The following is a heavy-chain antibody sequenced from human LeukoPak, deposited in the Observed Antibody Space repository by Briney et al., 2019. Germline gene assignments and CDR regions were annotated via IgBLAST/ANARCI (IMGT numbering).Heavy chain of an antibody. J-gene: IGHJ6*03. V-gene: IGHV3-21*01. Sequence: PGGSLRLSCAASGFTFSSCSMNWVRQAPGKGLEWVSSISSSSSYIYYADSVKDRFTISRDNAKNSLYLQMNSLRAEDTAVYYCARDSSSHPNYYYYYMDVWGKGTTVTVSS. CDR3: ARDSSSHPNYYYYYMDV. D-gene: IGHD6-6*01. CDR1: GFTFSSCS. CDR2: ISSSSSYI.